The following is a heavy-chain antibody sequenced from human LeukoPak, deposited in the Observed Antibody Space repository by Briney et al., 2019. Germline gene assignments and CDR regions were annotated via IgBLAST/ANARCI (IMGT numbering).Heavy chain of an antibody. D-gene: IGHD6-19*01. V-gene: IGHV1-8*01. Sequence: ASVKVSCKASGYTFTSYDINWVRQATGQGLEWMGWMNPNSGNTGYARKFQGRVTMTRNTSISTAYMELSSLRSEDTAVYYCARSYRGYSSGWYPGYWGQGTLVTVSS. CDR1: GYTFTSYD. CDR2: MNPNSGNT. CDR3: ARSYRGYSSGWYPGY. J-gene: IGHJ4*02.